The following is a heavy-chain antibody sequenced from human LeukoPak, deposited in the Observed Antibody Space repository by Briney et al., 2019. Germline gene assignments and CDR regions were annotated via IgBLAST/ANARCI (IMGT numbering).Heavy chain of an antibody. V-gene: IGHV1-18*01. CDR3: AKDLVGVAGTAAFDI. J-gene: IGHJ3*02. CDR1: GYTFTSYG. CDR2: ISAYNGNT. Sequence: ASVKVSCKASGYTFTSYGISWVRQAPGQGLEWMGWISAYNGNTNYAQKLQGRVTMTTDTSTSTAYMELRSLRSDDTAVYYCAKDLVGVAGTAAFDIWGQGTMVTVSS. D-gene: IGHD6-19*01.